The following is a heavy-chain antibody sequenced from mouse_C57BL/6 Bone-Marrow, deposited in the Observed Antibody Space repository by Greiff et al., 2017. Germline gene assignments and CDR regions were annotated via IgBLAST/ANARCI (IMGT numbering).Heavy chain of an antibody. CDR1: GYTFTDYE. V-gene: IGHV1-23*01. D-gene: IGHD1-1*01. CDR2: IDPETCGT. Sequence: QVQLQQSGAELVRPGASVKLSCKASGYTFTDYEMHCVKQTPVHGLEWIGAIDPETCGTAYNEKFKGKATLTADKSSSTAYMELRSLTSEDSAVYFCARWVFITTVEDAMDYWGQGTSVTVSS. J-gene: IGHJ4*01. CDR3: ARWVFITTVEDAMDY.